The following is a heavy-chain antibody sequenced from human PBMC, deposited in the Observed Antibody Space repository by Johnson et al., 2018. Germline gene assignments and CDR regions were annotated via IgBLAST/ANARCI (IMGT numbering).Heavy chain of an antibody. CDR3: ATPLLAWEREGAFDI. D-gene: IGHD1-26*01. V-gene: IGHV3-30*03. Sequence: AQPGRSLKLSCATSGFTFSDFGMHWLRQAPGKGLEWVAVTSYDGGNKFYADSVKGRFTISRDNSWNTLYLQMNSLRAEDTAVYYCATPLLAWEREGAFDIWGQGTMVTVSS. J-gene: IGHJ3*02. CDR2: TSYDGGNK. CDR1: GFTFSDFG.